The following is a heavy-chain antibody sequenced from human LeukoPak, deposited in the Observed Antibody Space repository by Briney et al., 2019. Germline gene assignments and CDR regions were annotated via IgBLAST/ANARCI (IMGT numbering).Heavy chain of an antibody. V-gene: IGHV3-74*01. D-gene: IGHD6-13*01. CDR3: ARGDYSSSWYDY. J-gene: IGHJ4*02. Sequence: GGSLRLSCAASGFTFSSYWMHWVRQAPGKGLVWVSRINSDGSSTSYADSVKGRFTISRDNAKNTLYLQMNSLRAEDTAVYYCARGDYSSSWYDYWGQGTLVTVSS. CDR1: GFTFSSYW. CDR2: INSDGSST.